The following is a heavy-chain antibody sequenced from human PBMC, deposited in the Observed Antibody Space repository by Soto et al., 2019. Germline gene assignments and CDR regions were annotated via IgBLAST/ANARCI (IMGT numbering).Heavy chain of an antibody. D-gene: IGHD2-8*01. CDR2: ISGSGSST. Sequence: GGSLRLSCAASGFTFSISAMSWVRQAPGKGLEWVSLISGSGSSTYYADSVKGHFTISRDNSKNTMYLQMNSPRAEDTAVYYCAQGPNNGFDYWGQGTLVTLSS. CDR1: GFTFSISA. J-gene: IGHJ4*02. CDR3: AQGPNNGFDY. V-gene: IGHV3-23*01.